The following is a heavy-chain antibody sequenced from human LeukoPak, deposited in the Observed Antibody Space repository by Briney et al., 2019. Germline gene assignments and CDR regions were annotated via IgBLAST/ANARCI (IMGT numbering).Heavy chain of an antibody. V-gene: IGHV1-46*01. CDR3: ARDSGIAVASRHAEKGAFDY. CDR2: INPSSGST. J-gene: IGHJ4*02. Sequence: GASVKVSCKASGYTFTSYYMNWVRQAPGQGLEWIGIINPSSGSTSYAQKVQGRVTMTRDTSTSTVYMELSSLRSEDTAVYYCARDSGIAVASRHAEKGAFDYWGQGTLVTVSS. CDR1: GYTFTSYY. D-gene: IGHD6-19*01.